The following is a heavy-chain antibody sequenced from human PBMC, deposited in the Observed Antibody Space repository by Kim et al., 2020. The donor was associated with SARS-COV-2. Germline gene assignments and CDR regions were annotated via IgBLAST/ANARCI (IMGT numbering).Heavy chain of an antibody. CDR3: ARVPHRYYDSREDDY. Sequence: GGSLRLSCAASGFTFSSYAMHWVRQAPGKGLEWVAVISYDGSNKYYADSVKGRFTISRDNTKNTLYLQMNSLRAEDTAVYYCARVPHRYYDSREDDYWGQGTLVTVSS. CDR1: GFTFSSYA. J-gene: IGHJ4*02. V-gene: IGHV3-30-3*01. CDR2: ISYDGSNK. D-gene: IGHD3-22*01.